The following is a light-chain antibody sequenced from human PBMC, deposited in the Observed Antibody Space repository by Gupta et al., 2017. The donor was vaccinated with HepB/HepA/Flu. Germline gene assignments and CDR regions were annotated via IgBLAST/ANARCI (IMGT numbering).Light chain of an antibody. CDR3: QAWDSSTEDVV. CDR1: KLGDKY. V-gene: IGLV3-1*01. Sequence: SSELTQPPSVSVSPGQTASITCSGDKLGDKYACWYQQKPGQSPVLVIYQDSKRPSGIPERFSGSNYENTATLTISGTQARDEADYYCQAWDSSTEDVVFGGGTKLTVL. J-gene: IGLJ2*01. CDR2: QDS.